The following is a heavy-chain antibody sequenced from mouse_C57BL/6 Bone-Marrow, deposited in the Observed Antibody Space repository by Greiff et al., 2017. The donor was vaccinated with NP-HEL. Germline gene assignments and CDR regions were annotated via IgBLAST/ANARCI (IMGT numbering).Heavy chain of an antibody. D-gene: IGHD2-3*01. J-gene: IGHJ1*03. CDR3: ARDGYYPLWYFDV. Sequence: EVKLMESGPGLVKPSQSLSLTCSVTGYSITSGYYWNWIRQFPGNKLEWMGYISYDGSNNYNPSLKNRISITRDTSKNQFFLKLNSVTTEDTATYYCARDGYYPLWYFDVWGTGTTVTVSS. CDR2: ISYDGSN. V-gene: IGHV3-6*01. CDR1: GYSITSGYY.